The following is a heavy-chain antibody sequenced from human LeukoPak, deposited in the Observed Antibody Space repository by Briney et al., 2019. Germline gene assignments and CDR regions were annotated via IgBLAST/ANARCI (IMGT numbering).Heavy chain of an antibody. CDR1: GFTFSNYG. CDR2: ISPSGDQV. D-gene: IGHD2/OR15-2a*01. Sequence: PGGSLTLSCAASGFTFSNYGLSWVRQAPGKGLEWVSAISPSGDQVFYADSVKGRFIISRDNSKNTLSLRMNSLRVEDTATYYCVKDLRHRSTCNCYGWFDPWGQGTLVTVSS. J-gene: IGHJ5*02. V-gene: IGHV3-23*01. CDR3: VKDLRHRSTCNCYGWFDP.